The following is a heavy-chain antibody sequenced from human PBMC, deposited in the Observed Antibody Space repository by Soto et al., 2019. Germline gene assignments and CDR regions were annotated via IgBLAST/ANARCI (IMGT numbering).Heavy chain of an antibody. Sequence: QVQLVQSGAEVKKPGSSVKVSCKASGGTFSSYAISWVRQAPGQGLEWMGGIIPIFGTANYAQKFQGRVTITADESTSTAYRELSSLRSEDTAVYYCARGDCSGGSCYPLFDYWGQGTLVTVSS. D-gene: IGHD2-15*01. CDR2: IIPIFGTA. V-gene: IGHV1-69*12. CDR3: ARGDCSGGSCYPLFDY. J-gene: IGHJ4*02. CDR1: GGTFSSYA.